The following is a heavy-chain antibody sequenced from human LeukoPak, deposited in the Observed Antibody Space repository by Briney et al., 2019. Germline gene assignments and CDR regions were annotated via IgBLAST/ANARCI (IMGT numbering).Heavy chain of an antibody. CDR2: ISSSGHII. V-gene: IGHV3-11*04. CDR1: GFTFSDYY. CDR3: ARTIEMATISYFDY. J-gene: IGHJ4*02. D-gene: IGHD5-24*01. Sequence: GGSLRLSCAASGFTFSDYYMSWIRQAPGKGLQWVSYISSSGHIIYYADSVKGRFTISRDNAKNSLYLQMNSLRAGDTAVYYCARTIEMATISYFDYWGQGTLVTVSS.